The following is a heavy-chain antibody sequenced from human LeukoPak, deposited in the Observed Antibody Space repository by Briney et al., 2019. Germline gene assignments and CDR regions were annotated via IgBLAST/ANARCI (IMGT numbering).Heavy chain of an antibody. CDR1: GGSISSYY. CDR3: ARYSSSWYGYYYYYMDV. V-gene: IGHV4-59*01. J-gene: IGHJ6*03. CDR2: IYYSGST. D-gene: IGHD6-13*01. Sequence: SETLSLTCTVSGGSISSYYWSWIRQPPGKGLEWIGYIYYSGSTNYNPSLKSRVTISVDTSKNQFSLKPSSVTAADTAVYYCARYSSSWYGYYYYYMDVWGKGTTVTVSS.